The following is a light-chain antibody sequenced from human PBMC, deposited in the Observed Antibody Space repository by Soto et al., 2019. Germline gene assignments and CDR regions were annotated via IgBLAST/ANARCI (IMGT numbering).Light chain of an antibody. J-gene: IGKJ2*01. V-gene: IGKV1-33*01. CDR2: DAS. Sequence: DIQMTQSPSSLSASVGDRVTITCQASQDMSMDLNWYQQKPGKAPKLLIYDASNLETGVPSRFRGSGFGTDFTFTISNLQPEDIATYYCQQYDKLPWTFGQWTKLEIK. CDR3: QQYDKLPWT. CDR1: QDMSMD.